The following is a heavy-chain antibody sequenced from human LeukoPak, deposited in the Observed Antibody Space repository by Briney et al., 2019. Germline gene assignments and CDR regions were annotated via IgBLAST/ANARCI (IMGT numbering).Heavy chain of an antibody. V-gene: IGHV5-51*01. CDR2: IYPTDSDT. CDR3: ARPSGSSGFFDS. J-gene: IGHJ4*02. D-gene: IGHD6-19*01. CDR1: GYSFTSYW. Sequence: PGESLNISCEGSGYSFTSYWIGWVRQMPGKGLEWIGIIYPTDSDTRYSPSFQGQVTISVAKSINTAYLQLSSLKASDTAMYYCARPSGSSGFFDSWGQGTLVTVSS.